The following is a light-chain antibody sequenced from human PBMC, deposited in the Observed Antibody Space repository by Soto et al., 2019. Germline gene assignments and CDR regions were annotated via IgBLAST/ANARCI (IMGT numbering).Light chain of an antibody. CDR2: DVS. CDR3: NSYTSSSTVV. V-gene: IGLV2-14*03. CDR1: SSDVGGYNY. J-gene: IGLJ2*01. Sequence: QSALTQPASVSGSPGQSITISCTGTSSDVGGYNYVSWYQQHPGKAPKLMIFDVSNRPSGVSNRFSGSKSGNTASLTISGLQAEDEADYSCNSYTSSSTVVFGGGTKLTVL.